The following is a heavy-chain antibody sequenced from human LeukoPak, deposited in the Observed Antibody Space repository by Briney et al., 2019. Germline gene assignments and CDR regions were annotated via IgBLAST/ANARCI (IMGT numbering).Heavy chain of an antibody. CDR1: GGTFSSYA. CDR3: ARYYSGWYYFDY. V-gene: IGHV1-69*06. J-gene: IGHJ4*02. D-gene: IGHD6-19*01. CDR2: IIPIFGTT. Sequence: ASVKVSCKASGGTFSSYAISWVRQAPGQGLEWMGGIIPIFGTTNYAQKFQDRVTITADKSTSTAYMELSSLRSEDTAVYYCARYYSGWYYFDYWGQGTLVTVSS.